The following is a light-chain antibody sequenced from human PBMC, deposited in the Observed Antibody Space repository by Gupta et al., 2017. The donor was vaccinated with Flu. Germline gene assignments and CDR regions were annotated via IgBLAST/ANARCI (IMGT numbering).Light chain of an antibody. J-gene: IGKJ3*01. CDR1: QSLLDSDDGNTY. Sequence: DIVMTQTPLSLHVTPGEPASISCRSSQSLLDSDDGNTYLDWYLQKPGQSPQLLIYPLSYRASGVPDRFSGSGSGTDFTLKISRVEAEDVGVYYCMQRIEFPSFTFGPGTKVDIK. CDR2: PLS. V-gene: IGKV2-40*01. CDR3: MQRIEFPSFT.